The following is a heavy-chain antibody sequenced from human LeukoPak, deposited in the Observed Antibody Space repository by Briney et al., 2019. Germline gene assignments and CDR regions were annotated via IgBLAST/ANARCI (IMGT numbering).Heavy chain of an antibody. J-gene: IGHJ4*02. CDR2: ITSRSTT. CDR3: AKDGNWARFED. D-gene: IGHD7-27*01. Sequence: GGSLRLSCAASGFTFSSYSMNWVRQAPGKGLEWVSGITSRSTTYYADSVKGRFTISRDDSKNMVWLQINSPTAEDTATYYCAKDGNWARFEDWGQGTLVTVSS. V-gene: IGHV3-23*01. CDR1: GFTFSSYS.